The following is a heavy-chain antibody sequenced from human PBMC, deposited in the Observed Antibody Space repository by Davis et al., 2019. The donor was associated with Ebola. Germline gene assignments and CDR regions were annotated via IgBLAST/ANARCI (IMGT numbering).Heavy chain of an antibody. V-gene: IGHV4-39*01. D-gene: IGHD3-22*01. CDR2: IYYSGST. CDR1: GGSISSSSYY. J-gene: IGHJ4*02. Sequence: MPGGSLRLSCTVSGGSISSSSYYWGWIRQPPGKGLEWIGSIYYSGSTYYNPSLKSRVTISVDTSKNQFSLKLSSVTAADTAVYYCASTYYYDSSGYYGPAKFDYWGQGTLVTVSS. CDR3: ASTYYYDSSGYYGPAKFDY.